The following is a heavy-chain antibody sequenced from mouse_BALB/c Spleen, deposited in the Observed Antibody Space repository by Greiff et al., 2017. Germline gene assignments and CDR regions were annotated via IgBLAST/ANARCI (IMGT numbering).Heavy chain of an antibody. CDR1: GFTFSSYG. Sequence: EVQLVESGGDLVKPGGSLKLSCAASGFTFSSYGMSWVRQTPDKRLEWVATISSGGSYTYYPDSVKGRFTISRDNAKNTLYLQMSSLKSEDTAMYYCARHGTDTTATLDYWGQGTTLTVSS. CDR3: ARHGTDTTATLDY. D-gene: IGHD1-2*01. CDR2: ISSGGSYT. V-gene: IGHV5-6*01. J-gene: IGHJ2*01.